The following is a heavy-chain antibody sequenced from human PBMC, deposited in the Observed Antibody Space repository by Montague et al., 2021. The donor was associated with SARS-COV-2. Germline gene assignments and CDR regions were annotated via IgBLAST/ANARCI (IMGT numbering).Heavy chain of an antibody. D-gene: IGHD3-3*01. J-gene: IGHJ4*01. Sequence: TLSLTCTVSGGSISSGGYYWSWIRQHPGKGLEWIGYIYYSGSTYYNPSLKSRVTISVDTSKNQFSLKLSSVTAADTAVYYCARASGKKTIFGVVISYFDYWGHGTLVTVSS. CDR2: IYYSGST. V-gene: IGHV4-31*03. CDR1: GGSISSGGYY. CDR3: ARASGKKTIFGVVISYFDY.